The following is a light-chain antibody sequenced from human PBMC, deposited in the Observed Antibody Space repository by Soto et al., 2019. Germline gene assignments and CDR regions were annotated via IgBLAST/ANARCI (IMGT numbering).Light chain of an antibody. CDR2: NNN. J-gene: IGLJ1*01. Sequence: QSVLTQPPSASGTPGQRVTISCSGSSSNIGSNTVNWYQQLPGTAPKLLIYNNNQRPSGVPDRFSGSKSGTSASLAISGLQSEDEADYYCAARDDSLNGLVLGTGTKLTVL. CDR3: AARDDSLNGLV. CDR1: SSNIGSNT. V-gene: IGLV1-44*01.